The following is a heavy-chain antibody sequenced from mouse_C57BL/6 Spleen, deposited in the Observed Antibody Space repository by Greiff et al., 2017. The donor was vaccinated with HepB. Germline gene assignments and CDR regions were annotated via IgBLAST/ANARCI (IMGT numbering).Heavy chain of an antibody. Sequence: QVQLQQSGAELVKPGASVKISCKASGYAFSSYWMNWVKQRTGKGLEWIGQIYPGDGDTNYNGKFKGKATLTADKSSSTAYMQLSSLTSEDSAVYFCARWLTGGFDYWGQGTTLTVSS. CDR1: GYAFSSYW. CDR3: ARWLTGGFDY. D-gene: IGHD2-2*01. CDR2: IYPGDGDT. J-gene: IGHJ2*01. V-gene: IGHV1-80*01.